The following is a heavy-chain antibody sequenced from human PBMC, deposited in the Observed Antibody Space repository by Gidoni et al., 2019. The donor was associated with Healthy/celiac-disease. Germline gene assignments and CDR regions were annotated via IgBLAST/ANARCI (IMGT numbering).Heavy chain of an antibody. CDR3: AKVDRELGAFDI. CDR1: GFTFNDYA. V-gene: IGHV3-9*01. Sequence: EVQLVESGGGLVQPGRSLRLSCAASGFTFNDYAMHWVRQAPGKGLEWVSGISWNSGSIGYADSVKGRFTISRDNAKNSLYLQMNSLRAEDTALYYCAKVDRELGAFDIWGQGTMVTVSS. D-gene: IGHD3-10*01. CDR2: ISWNSGSI. J-gene: IGHJ3*02.